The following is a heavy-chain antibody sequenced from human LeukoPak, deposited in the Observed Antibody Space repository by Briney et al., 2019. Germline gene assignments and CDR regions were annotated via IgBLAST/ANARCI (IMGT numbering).Heavy chain of an antibody. CDR2: IYTSGST. J-gene: IGHJ5*02. V-gene: IGHV4-61*02. CDR1: GGSISSGSYY. D-gene: IGHD5-12*01. CDR3: ARWGYSGYGLSLSWFDP. Sequence: SETLSLTCTVSGGSISSGSYYWSWIRQPAGKGLEWIGRIYTSGSTNYNPSLKSRVTISVDTSKNQFSLKLSSVTAADTAVYYCARWGYSGYGLSLSWFDPWGQGTLVTVSS.